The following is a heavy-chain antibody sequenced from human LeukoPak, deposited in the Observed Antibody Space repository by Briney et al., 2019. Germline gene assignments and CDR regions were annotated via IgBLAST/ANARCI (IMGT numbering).Heavy chain of an antibody. CDR3: ASDRVLGSGSLDS. Sequence: PGGSLRLSCTASGFRFSDFWMHWVRQAPGKGLVWVSRIRGDGYDTNYADSVKGRFTISRDNAQNTLYLQMNSLRAEDTAVYYCASDRVLGSGSLDSWGQGTLVTVSS. J-gene: IGHJ4*02. CDR1: GFRFSDFW. CDR2: IRGDGYDT. D-gene: IGHD3-10*01. V-gene: IGHV3-74*01.